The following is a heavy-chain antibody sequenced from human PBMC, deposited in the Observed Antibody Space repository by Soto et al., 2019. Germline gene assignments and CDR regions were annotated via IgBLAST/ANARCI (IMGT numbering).Heavy chain of an antibody. Sequence: QVQLVQSGAEVKTPGASVKVSCRASGYSFRTHGISWVRQAPGQGLEWMGWISTYDDKTNFPQKFQGRITMTTDTSTSTAYMELRSLRSDDTAVYFCARDLGYCKSSGCFSNWFDPWGQGTLVTVSS. D-gene: IGHD3-9*01. CDR2: ISTYDDKT. V-gene: IGHV1-18*01. J-gene: IGHJ5*02. CDR3: ARDLGYCKSSGCFSNWFDP. CDR1: GYSFRTHG.